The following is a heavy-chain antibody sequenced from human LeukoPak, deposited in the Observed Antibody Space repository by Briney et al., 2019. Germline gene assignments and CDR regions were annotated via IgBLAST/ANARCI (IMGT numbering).Heavy chain of an antibody. Sequence: SETLSLTCAVYGESFSGYYWSWIRQPPGKGLEWIGEINHSGSTNYNPSLKSRVTISVDTSKNQFSLKLSSVTAADTAVYYCARGLLGYCSSTSCYRFDYWGQGTLVTVSS. CDR3: ARGLLGYCSSTSCYRFDY. V-gene: IGHV4-34*01. CDR1: GESFSGYY. J-gene: IGHJ4*02. D-gene: IGHD2-2*01. CDR2: INHSGST.